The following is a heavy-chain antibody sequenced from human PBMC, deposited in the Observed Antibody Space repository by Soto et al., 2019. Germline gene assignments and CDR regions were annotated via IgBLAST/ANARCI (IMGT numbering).Heavy chain of an antibody. CDR3: ARARLTFAYGMDV. J-gene: IGHJ6*04. D-gene: IGHD3-16*01. Sequence: PSETLSLTCTVSGGSISSRRFYWGWIRQPPGKGLEWIGSIHYSGSIYYNPSLRSRVTISMDAPKTQFSLSLTSVTAADTAVYPCARARLTFAYGMDVWGKGATVTL. V-gene: IGHV4-39*07. CDR2: IHYSGSI. CDR1: GGSISSRRFY.